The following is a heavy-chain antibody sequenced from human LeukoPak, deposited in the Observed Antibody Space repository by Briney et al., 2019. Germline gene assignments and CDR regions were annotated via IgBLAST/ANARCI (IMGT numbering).Heavy chain of an antibody. CDR1: GFTFSNYA. CDR3: AKGPLRGTAAAIDY. D-gene: IGHD2-2*01. Sequence: GRSLRLSCAASGFTFSNYAMHWVRQAPGKGLEWVAVISYDGRNIHYPDSVKGRFTISRDISTDTLWLQMDSLRTEDTAVYYCAKGPLRGTAAAIDYWGQGTLVTVSS. J-gene: IGHJ4*02. V-gene: IGHV3-30*04. CDR2: ISYDGRNI.